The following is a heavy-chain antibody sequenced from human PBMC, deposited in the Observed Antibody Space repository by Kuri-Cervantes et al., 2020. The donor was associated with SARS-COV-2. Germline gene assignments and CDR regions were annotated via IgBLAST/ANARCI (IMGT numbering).Heavy chain of an antibody. CDR2: IYYSGST. CDR3: ARLGYYYGSGSPYFDY. J-gene: IGHJ4*02. CDR1: GGSISSGGYS. V-gene: IGHV4-61*08. Sequence: SQTLSLTCAVSGGSISSGGYSWSWIRQPPGKGLEWIGYIYYSGSTNYNPSLKSRVTISVDTSKNQFSLKLSSVTAADTAVYYCARLGYYYGSGSPYFDYWGQGTLVTVSS. D-gene: IGHD3-10*01.